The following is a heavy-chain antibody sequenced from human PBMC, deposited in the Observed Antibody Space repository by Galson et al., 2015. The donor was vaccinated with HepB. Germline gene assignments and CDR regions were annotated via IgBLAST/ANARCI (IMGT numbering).Heavy chain of an antibody. CDR3: ARGRRDDYSIDYYYMDV. CDR1: GGTFSSYA. J-gene: IGHJ6*03. V-gene: IGHV1-69*13. Sequence: SVKVSCKASGGTFSSYAISWVRQAPGQGLEWMGGIIPIFGTANYAQKFQGRVTITADESTSTAYMELSSLRSEDTAVYYCARGRRDDYSIDYYYMDVWGKGTTVTVSS. D-gene: IGHD4-11*01. CDR2: IIPIFGTA.